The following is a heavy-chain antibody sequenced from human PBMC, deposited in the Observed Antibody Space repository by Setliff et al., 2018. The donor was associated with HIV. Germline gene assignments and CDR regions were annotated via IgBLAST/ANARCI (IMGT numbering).Heavy chain of an antibody. D-gene: IGHD3-16*01. V-gene: IGHV4-39*07. J-gene: IGHJ3*02. CDR2: IYYSGST. CDR3: ARARPQQFLGDTFEI. Sequence: LSLTCTVSGGSISTRSYYWDWIRQPPGKGLEWIGSIYYSGSTYYNPSLKSRVTISLDTSKNQFSMKLRPVTAADTAVYYCARARPQQFLGDTFEIWGQGTKVTVSS. CDR1: GGSISTRSYY.